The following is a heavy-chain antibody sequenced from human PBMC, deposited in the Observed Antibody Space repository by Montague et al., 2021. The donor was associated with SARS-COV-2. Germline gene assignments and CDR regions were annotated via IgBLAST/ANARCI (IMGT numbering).Heavy chain of an antibody. Sequence: SETLSLTCTVSGGSMSDHYWAWIRQPPGKGLEWLAYIYYSGGIXSXASXXXRVTMSVDTSKNQFSLKLTSVTVADTAVYYCARGMGGSYLYYFDYWGQGTLVTVSS. V-gene: IGHV4-59*11. J-gene: IGHJ4*02. CDR2: IYYSGGI. CDR1: GGSMSDHY. CDR3: ARGMGGSYLYYFDY. D-gene: IGHD1-26*01.